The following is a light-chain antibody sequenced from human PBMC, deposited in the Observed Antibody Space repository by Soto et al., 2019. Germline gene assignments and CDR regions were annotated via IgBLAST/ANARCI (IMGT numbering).Light chain of an antibody. CDR2: DVT. V-gene: IGLV2-14*01. Sequence: QSALTQPASVSGSPGQSITISCTGTNSDVGSYDYVSWYQQHPGKVPKLIIYDVTYRPSGVSFRFSVSKSGNTASLTISGLKAEDEADYYCCSYTTSSTWVFGGGTQLTVL. CDR3: CSYTTSSTWV. J-gene: IGLJ7*01. CDR1: NSDVGSYDY.